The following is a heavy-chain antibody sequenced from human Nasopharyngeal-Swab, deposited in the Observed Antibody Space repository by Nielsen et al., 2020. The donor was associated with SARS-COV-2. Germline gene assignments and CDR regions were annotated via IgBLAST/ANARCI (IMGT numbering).Heavy chain of an antibody. Sequence: GESMKISCKGSGYSFSSYWIGWVRQMRGKGLDWMGIMYPRDSDTRYSPSFQGQVTISADKSISTAYLQWSSLKASDTAMYYCATAYNGNYYWDYWGQGTLVTVSS. J-gene: IGHJ4*02. CDR2: MYPRDSDT. V-gene: IGHV5-51*01. D-gene: IGHD1-7*01. CDR3: ATAYNGNYYWDY. CDR1: GYSFSSYW.